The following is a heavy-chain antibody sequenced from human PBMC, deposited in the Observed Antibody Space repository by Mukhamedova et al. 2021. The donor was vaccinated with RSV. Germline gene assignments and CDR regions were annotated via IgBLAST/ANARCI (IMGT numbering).Heavy chain of an antibody. V-gene: IGHV3-30*18. D-gene: IGHD3-10*01. CDR2: ISYDGSNK. CDR3: ANLGSATGSFDY. J-gene: IGHJ4*02. Sequence: HWVRQAPGKGLEWVAVISYDGSNKYYADSVKGRFTISRDNSKNTLYLQMNSLRAEDTAVYYCANLGSATGSFDYWGQGTLVTVSS.